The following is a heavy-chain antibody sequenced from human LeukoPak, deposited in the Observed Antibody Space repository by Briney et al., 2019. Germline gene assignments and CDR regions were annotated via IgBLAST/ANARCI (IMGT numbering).Heavy chain of an antibody. CDR1: PLTLSSYA. Sequence: GRSLRLSCAASPLTLSSYAMNWVRQAPGKGLEWVSGISGGVGITYYADSGKGRFTISRDNSKNTLYLQMDSLRAEDTALYYCAKGSGINHYHWIDPWGQGTLVTVSS. CDR2: ISGGVGIT. CDR3: AKGSGINHYHWIDP. V-gene: IGHV3-23*01. D-gene: IGHD1-14*01. J-gene: IGHJ5*02.